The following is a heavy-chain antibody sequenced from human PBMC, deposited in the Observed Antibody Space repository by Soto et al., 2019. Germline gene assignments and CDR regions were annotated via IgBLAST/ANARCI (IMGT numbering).Heavy chain of an antibody. Sequence: PSQPLSLTCDISGDSVSSSSVTWNWIRQSPSRGLEWLGRTYYRSKWYYDYAESVKSRITISPDTSRNQLSLQLNSVTSEDTAIYYCVRLIGNSWLDYWGQGTQVTVS. CDR1: GDSVSSSSVT. D-gene: IGHD6-13*01. CDR2: TYYRSKWYY. CDR3: VRLIGNSWLDY. V-gene: IGHV6-1*01. J-gene: IGHJ4*02.